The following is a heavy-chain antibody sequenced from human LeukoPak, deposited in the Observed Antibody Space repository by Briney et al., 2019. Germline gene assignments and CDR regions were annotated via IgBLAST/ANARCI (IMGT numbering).Heavy chain of an antibody. V-gene: IGHV1-18*01. CDR2: ISTFNANT. D-gene: IGHD3-3*01. CDR1: GYTFTNYG. J-gene: IGHJ4*02. Sequence: GASVKVSRKASGYTFTNYGISWVRQAPGQGLEWMGWISTFNANTNYAQKLQGRVTMTTDTSTSTAYMELRSLRSDDTAAYYCARALGTTIFEVLDYWGQGTLVTVSS. CDR3: ARALGTTIFEVLDY.